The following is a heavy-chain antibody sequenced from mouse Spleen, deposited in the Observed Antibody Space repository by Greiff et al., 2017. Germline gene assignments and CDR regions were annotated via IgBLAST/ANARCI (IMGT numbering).Heavy chain of an antibody. D-gene: IGHD2-3*01. V-gene: IGHV1-80*01. CDR1: GYAFSSYW. Sequence: QVQLQQSGAELVKPGASVKISCKASGYAFSSYWMNWVKQRPGKGLEWIGQIYPGDGDTNYNGKFKGKATLTADKSSSTAYMQLSSLTSEDSAVYFCARMGDGYYPFDYWGQGTTLTVSS. CDR2: IYPGDGDT. J-gene: IGHJ2*01. CDR3: ARMGDGYYPFDY.